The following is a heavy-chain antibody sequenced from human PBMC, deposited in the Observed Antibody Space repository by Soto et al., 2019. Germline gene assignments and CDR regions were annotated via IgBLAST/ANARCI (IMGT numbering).Heavy chain of an antibody. Sequence: EVQLVESGGGLVEPGKSLRLSCVVSGFTYEDLAMHWVRQAPGKGLEWVSGISWNSASTGYADSVTGRFTISRDNAKNSLYLQVRNLTGDDTAMYYCVKDFRRYTNGLDVWGPGTSVTVSS. J-gene: IGHJ6*02. D-gene: IGHD5-18*01. V-gene: IGHV3-9*01. CDR1: GFTYEDLA. CDR2: ISWNSAST. CDR3: VKDFRRYTNGLDV.